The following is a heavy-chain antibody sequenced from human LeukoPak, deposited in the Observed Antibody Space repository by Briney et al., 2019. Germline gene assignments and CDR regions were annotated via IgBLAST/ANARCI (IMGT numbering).Heavy chain of an antibody. CDR1: GYSFSSYW. D-gene: IGHD3-22*01. V-gene: IGHV5-51*01. J-gene: IGHJ4*02. CDR3: ARRNNDRSGFYYFDS. CDR2: IYPGDSVT. Sequence: GESLKISCKAAGYSFSSYWISWARPMPGKGLEWMGIIYPGDSVTRYSPSFQGQVTFSADKSISTAYLQWNGLKASDTAMYYCARRNNDRSGFYYFDSWGQGTLVSVSS.